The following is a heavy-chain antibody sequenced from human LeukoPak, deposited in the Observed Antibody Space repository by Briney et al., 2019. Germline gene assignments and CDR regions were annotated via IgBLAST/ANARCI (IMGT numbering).Heavy chain of an antibody. CDR1: GFTFSSYA. J-gene: IGHJ6*02. CDR3: ARDLSPRDSSGYEYYYYYGMDV. D-gene: IGHD3-22*01. V-gene: IGHV3-30*04. CDR2: ISYDGSNK. Sequence: GGSLRLSCAASGFTFSSYAMHWVRQAPGKGLEWVAVISYDGSNKYYADSVKGRFTISRDNSKNTLYLQMNSLRAEDTAVYYCARDLSPRDSSGYEYYYYYGMDVWGQGTTVTVSS.